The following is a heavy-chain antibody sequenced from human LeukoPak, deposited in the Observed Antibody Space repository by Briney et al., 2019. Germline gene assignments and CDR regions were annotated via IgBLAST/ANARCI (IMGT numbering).Heavy chain of an antibody. J-gene: IGHJ4*02. CDR2: TYTRGST. CDR3: ARDAGGIDILTGYYNRAFDY. D-gene: IGHD3-9*01. V-gene: IGHV4-4*07. CDR1: GGSINNYY. Sequence: SETLSLTCTVSGGSINNYYWSWIRQPAGKGLEWIGRTYTRGSTSYNPSLKSRVTISVDTSKNQFSLKLSSVTAADTAVYYCARDAGGIDILTGYYNRAFDYWGQGTLVTVSS.